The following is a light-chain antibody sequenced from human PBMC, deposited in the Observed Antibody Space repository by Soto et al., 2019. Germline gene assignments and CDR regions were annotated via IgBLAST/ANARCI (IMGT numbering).Light chain of an antibody. CDR3: SSYAGSNNWN. J-gene: IGLJ1*01. Sequence: QSVLTQPPSASGSPGQSVTISCTGTSSDVGGYNYVSWYQQHPGKAPKLMTYEVSKRPSGVPDRFSGSKSGNTASLTVSGLQAEDEADYYCSSYAGSNNWNFGTGTKLTVL. V-gene: IGLV2-8*01. CDR1: SSDVGGYNY. CDR2: EVS.